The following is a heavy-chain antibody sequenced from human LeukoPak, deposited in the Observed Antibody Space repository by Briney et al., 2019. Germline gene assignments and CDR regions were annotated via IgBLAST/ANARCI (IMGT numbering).Heavy chain of an antibody. D-gene: IGHD2-2*01. J-gene: IGHJ6*02. Sequence: KPGGSLRLSCAASGFTFSSYSMNWVRQAPGKGLEWVSSISSSSSYIYYADSVKGRFTISRDNAKNSLYLQMNSLRAEDTAVYYCARSSVVVPAAYLTLYRYGMDVWGQGTTVTVSS. CDR3: ARSSVVVPAAYLTLYRYGMDV. CDR2: ISSSSSYI. CDR1: GFTFSSYS. V-gene: IGHV3-21*01.